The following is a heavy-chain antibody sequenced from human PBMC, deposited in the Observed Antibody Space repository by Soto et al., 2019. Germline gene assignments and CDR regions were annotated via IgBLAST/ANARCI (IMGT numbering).Heavy chain of an antibody. Sequence: SETMSVTSTVAGGNIINLGCRWSWIKKPPGKGLEWIGYIYYSESTNYNPSLKSRVTISVDTSKNQFSLKLSSVTAADTAVYYCARRGGYYVSSGHYYVDAFDIWGQGTMVTVS. CDR2: IYYSEST. CDR1: GGNIINLGCR. J-gene: IGHJ3*02. D-gene: IGHD3-22*01. CDR3: ARRGGYYVSSGHYYVDAFDI. V-gene: IGHV4-61*08.